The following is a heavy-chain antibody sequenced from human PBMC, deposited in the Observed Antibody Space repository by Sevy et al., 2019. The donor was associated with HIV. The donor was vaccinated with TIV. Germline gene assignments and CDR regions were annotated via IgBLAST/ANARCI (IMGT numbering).Heavy chain of an antibody. CDR3: AKDLTATSYGTHLFDY. CDR2: ISWNSGSI. V-gene: IGHV3-9*01. J-gene: IGHJ4*02. CDR1: GFTFDDYA. Sequence: GGSLRLSCAASGFTFDDYAMHWVRQAPGKGLEWVSGISWNSGSIGYADSVKGRFTISRDNAKNSLYLQMSSLRAEDTALYYCAKDLTATSYGTHLFDYWGQGTLVTVSS. D-gene: IGHD5-18*01.